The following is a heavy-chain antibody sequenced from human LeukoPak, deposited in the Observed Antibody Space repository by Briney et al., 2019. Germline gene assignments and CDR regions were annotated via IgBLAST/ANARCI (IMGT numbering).Heavy chain of an antibody. CDR2: IYYSGST. V-gene: IGHV4-59*08. Sequence: SETLSLTCTVSGGSISSYYWSWIRQPPGEGLEWIGYIYYSGSTNYNPSLRSRVTISVDTSKNQFSLKLSSVTTADTAIYYCARHVYSSSPFDYWGQGTLVTVSS. CDR3: ARHVYSSSPFDY. D-gene: IGHD6-13*01. J-gene: IGHJ4*02. CDR1: GGSISSYY.